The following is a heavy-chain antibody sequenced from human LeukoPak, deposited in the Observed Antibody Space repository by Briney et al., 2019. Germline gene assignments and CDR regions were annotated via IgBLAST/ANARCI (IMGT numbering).Heavy chain of an antibody. CDR2: ISSSGSTI. CDR1: GFTFSSYE. CDR3: AREIRYCSGSKCYLFDY. Sequence: PGGSLRLSCAASGFTFSSYEMNWVRQAPGKGLEWVSYISSSGSTIYYADSVKGRFTISRDNAKNSPYLQMNSLRAEDTAVYYCAREIRYCSGSKCYLFDYWGQGTLVTVST. V-gene: IGHV3-48*03. D-gene: IGHD2-15*01. J-gene: IGHJ4*02.